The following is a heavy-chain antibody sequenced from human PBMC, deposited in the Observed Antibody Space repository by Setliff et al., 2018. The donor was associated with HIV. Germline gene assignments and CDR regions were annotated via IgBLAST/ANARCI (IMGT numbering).Heavy chain of an antibody. CDR2: ISFDGSNQ. D-gene: IGHD1-26*01. CDR1: GFTFRSFA. CDR3: ARGEWELQTKVDY. Sequence: PGGSLRLSCATSGFTFRSFAMHWVRQAPGKGLEWVALISFDGSNQYYADSVKGRFTISRDNSKNTLYLQMNNLRPEDTAMYYCARGEWELQTKVDYWGQGTLVTVSS. V-gene: IGHV3-30*04. J-gene: IGHJ4*02.